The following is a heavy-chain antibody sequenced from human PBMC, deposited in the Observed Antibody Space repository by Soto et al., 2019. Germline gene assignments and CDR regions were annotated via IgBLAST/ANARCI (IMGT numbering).Heavy chain of an antibody. J-gene: IGHJ6*02. CDR1: GFTVSSNY. CDR2: IYSGGST. V-gene: IGHV3-66*01. Sequence: EVQLVESGGGLVQPGGSLRLSCAASGFTVSSNYMSWVRQAPGKGLEWVSVIYSGGSTYYADSVKGRFTISRDNSKNTRYLQMNSLRAEDTAVYYCARDGTAAARPYGMDVWGQGTTVTVSS. CDR3: ARDGTAAARPYGMDV. D-gene: IGHD6-13*01.